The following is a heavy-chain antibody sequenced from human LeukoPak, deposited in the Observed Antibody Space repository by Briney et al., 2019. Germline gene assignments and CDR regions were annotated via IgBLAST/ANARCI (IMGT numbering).Heavy chain of an antibody. D-gene: IGHD4-17*01. CDR2: ISGSGGST. J-gene: IGHJ5*02. CDR1: GFTFSSYA. V-gene: IGHV3-23*01. CDR3: AKGDYGDYVGWFDP. Sequence: GGSLRLSCAASGFTFSSYAMSWVRQAPGKGLDWVSAISGSGGSTYYADSVKGRFTISRDNSKNTLYLQMNSLRAEDTAVYYCAKGDYGDYVGWFDPWGQGTLVTVSS.